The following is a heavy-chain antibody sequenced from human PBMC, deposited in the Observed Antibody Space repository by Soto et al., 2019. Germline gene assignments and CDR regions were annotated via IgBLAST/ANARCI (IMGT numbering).Heavy chain of an antibody. CDR3: SRAPFDSSGYFAY. CDR2: ISYDETNE. D-gene: IGHD3-22*01. J-gene: IGHJ4*02. CDR1: GFTFSRYS. Sequence: PGGSLRLSCAASGFTFSRYSMHWVRQAPGKGLEWVAAISYDETNESYADSVKGRFTISRDTSKNTLFLQMNSLRPEDTAVYSCSRAPFDSSGYFAYWGQGTLVTVSS. V-gene: IGHV3-30-3*01.